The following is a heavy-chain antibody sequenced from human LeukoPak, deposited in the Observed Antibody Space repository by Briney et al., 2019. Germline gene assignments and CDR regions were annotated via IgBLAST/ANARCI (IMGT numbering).Heavy chain of an antibody. D-gene: IGHD3-3*01. Sequence: GGSLRLSCVASGFTFSKYTMSWVRQAPGKGLEWVSAISGSGGSTYYADSVKGRFTISRDNSKNTLYLQMNSLRAEDTAVYYCAKVPTYYDFWSGYPPYYFDYWGQGTLVTVSS. CDR3: AKVPTYYDFWSGYPPYYFDY. CDR1: GFTFSKYT. V-gene: IGHV3-23*01. J-gene: IGHJ4*02. CDR2: ISGSGGST.